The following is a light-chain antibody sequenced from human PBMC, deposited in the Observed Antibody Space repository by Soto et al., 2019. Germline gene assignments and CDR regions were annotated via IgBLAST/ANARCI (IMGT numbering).Light chain of an antibody. CDR2: EVS. Sequence: QSALTQPASVSGSPGQSITISCTGTSSDVGAYNYVSWYQQHPGKAPKLMISEVSKRPSGVSNRFSGSKSGNTASLTISGLQDEDEAHYYCSSFTSSNTVVFGGGTKSPS. V-gene: IGLV2-14*01. CDR1: SSDVGAYNY. CDR3: SSFTSSNTVV. J-gene: IGLJ2*01.